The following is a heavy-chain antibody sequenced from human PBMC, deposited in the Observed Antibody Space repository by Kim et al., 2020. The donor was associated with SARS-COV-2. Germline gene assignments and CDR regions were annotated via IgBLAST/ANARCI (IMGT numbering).Heavy chain of an antibody. CDR1: GFTFSSYG. Sequence: GGSLRLSCAASGFTFSSYGMHWVRQAPGKGLEWVAVIWYDGSNKYYADSVKGRFTISRDNSKNTLYLQMNSLRAEDTAVYYCARRLRSGWYDFDYWGQGTLVTVSS. CDR3: ARRLRSGWYDFDY. CDR2: IWYDGSNK. V-gene: IGHV3-33*01. J-gene: IGHJ4*02. D-gene: IGHD6-19*01.